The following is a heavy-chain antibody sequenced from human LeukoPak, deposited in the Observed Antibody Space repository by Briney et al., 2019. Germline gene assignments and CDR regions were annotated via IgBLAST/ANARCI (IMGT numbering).Heavy chain of an antibody. CDR3: ARGRSSAWYNYYYYMDV. CDR2: INPSGGST. V-gene: IGHV1-46*01. Sequence: ASVKVSCKASGYTFTSYYMHWVRQAPGQGLEWMGIINPSGGSTSYAQKFQGRVTMTRDMSTSTVYMELSSLRSEDTAVYYCARGRSSAWYNYYYYMDVWGKGTTVTVSS. J-gene: IGHJ6*03. CDR1: GYTFTSYY. D-gene: IGHD6-19*01.